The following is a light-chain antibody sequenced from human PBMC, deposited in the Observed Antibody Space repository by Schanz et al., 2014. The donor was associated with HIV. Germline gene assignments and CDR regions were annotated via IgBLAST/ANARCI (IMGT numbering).Light chain of an antibody. V-gene: IGKV3-20*01. CDR1: QRLSSSY. CDR2: ATS. CDR3: QHYGDSRGT. Sequence: EIVLTQSPATLSLSPGERATLSCGASQRLSSSYLAWYQQKRDQPPRLVIYATSTRAAGIPDRFSGTGSGTDFTLTISSLEPEDFAVYYCQHYGDSRGTFGGGTEVDIK. J-gene: IGKJ4*01.